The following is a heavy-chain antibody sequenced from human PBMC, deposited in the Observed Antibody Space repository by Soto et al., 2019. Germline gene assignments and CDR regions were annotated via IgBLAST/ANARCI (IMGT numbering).Heavy chain of an antibody. Sequence: PSETLSLTCTVSGGSISSYYWSWIRQPPGKGLEWIGYINHSGSTNYNPSLKSRVTISVDTSKNQFSLKLSSVTAADTAVYYCARVSTVTTVYGMDVWGQGTTVTVSS. CDR1: GGSISSYY. V-gene: IGHV4-59*12. CDR2: INHSGST. J-gene: IGHJ6*02. D-gene: IGHD4-17*01. CDR3: ARVSTVTTVYGMDV.